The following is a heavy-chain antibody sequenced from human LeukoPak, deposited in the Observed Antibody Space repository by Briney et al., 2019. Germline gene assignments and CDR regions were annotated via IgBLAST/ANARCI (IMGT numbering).Heavy chain of an antibody. D-gene: IGHD4-17*01. CDR3: ARGGTTWGLQYFQH. V-gene: IGHV4-39*07. J-gene: IGHJ1*01. Sequence: PSETLSLTCTVSGGSISSSSYYWGWIRQPPGKGLEWIGSIYYSGSTYYNPSLKSRVTISVDTSKNQFSLKLSSVTAADTAVYYCARGGTTWGLQYFQHWGQGTLVTVSS. CDR1: GGSISSSSYY. CDR2: IYYSGST.